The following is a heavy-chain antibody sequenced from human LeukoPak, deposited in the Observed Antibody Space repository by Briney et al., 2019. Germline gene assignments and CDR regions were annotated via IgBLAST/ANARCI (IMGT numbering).Heavy chain of an antibody. Sequence: ASVKVSCKASGYTFTSYGISWVRQAPGQGLDWMGWISAYNGNTNYAQKLQGRVTMTTDTSTSTAYMELRSLRSDDTAVYYCAREGAVYSSGWYGRRFDPWGQGTLVTVSS. J-gene: IGHJ5*02. CDR3: AREGAVYSSGWYGRRFDP. D-gene: IGHD6-19*01. CDR2: ISAYNGNT. CDR1: GYTFTSYG. V-gene: IGHV1-18*01.